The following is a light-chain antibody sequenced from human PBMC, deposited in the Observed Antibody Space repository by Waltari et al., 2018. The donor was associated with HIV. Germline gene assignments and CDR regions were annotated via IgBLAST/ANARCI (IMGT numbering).Light chain of an antibody. V-gene: IGLV3-21*03. Sequence: SYVLTQAPSVSVAPGKPASISCGGDKIGTKSVPWYQQKPGQAPVLVVYDDSDRPSGIPERFSGFNSGNTATLTISRVEAGDEADYYCQVWHSKSDHVVFGGGTKVTVL. CDR1: KIGTKS. J-gene: IGLJ2*01. CDR3: QVWHSKSDHVV. CDR2: DDS.